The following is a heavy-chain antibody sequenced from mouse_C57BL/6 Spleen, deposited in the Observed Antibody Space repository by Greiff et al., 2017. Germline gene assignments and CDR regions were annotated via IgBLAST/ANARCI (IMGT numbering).Heavy chain of an antibody. V-gene: IGHV1-82*01. CDR3: ARDHYGSSPHYFDG. J-gene: IGHJ2*01. Sequence: QVQLKQSGPELVKPGASVKISCKASGYAFSSSWMNWVKQRPGKGLEWIGRIYPGDGDTNYNGKFQGKAILTADKSSSTAYMQLSSLTSEVSAVYFCARDHYGSSPHYFDGWGQGTTRTVSS. CDR2: IYPGDGDT. CDR1: GYAFSSSW. D-gene: IGHD1-1*01.